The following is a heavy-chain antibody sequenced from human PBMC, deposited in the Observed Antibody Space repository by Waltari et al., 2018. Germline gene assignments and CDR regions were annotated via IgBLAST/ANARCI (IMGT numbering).Heavy chain of an antibody. Sequence: QVQLVQSGAEVKKPGASVKVSCKASGYTFTSYYMHWVRQAPGQGLEWMGIINPSGGSTSYAQKFQGRVTMTRDTSTSTVYMELSSLRSEDTAVYYCAVLSRGYYFDYWGQGTLVTVSS. CDR2: INPSGGST. CDR1: GYTFTSYY. J-gene: IGHJ4*02. D-gene: IGHD3-22*01. V-gene: IGHV1-46*01. CDR3: AVLSRGYYFDY.